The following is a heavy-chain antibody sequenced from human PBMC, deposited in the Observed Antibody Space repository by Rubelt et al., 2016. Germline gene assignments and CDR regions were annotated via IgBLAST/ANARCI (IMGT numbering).Heavy chain of an antibody. CDR2: IYYSGST. CDR1: GGSISRSSYY. V-gene: IGHV4-39*02. J-gene: IGHJ6*03. Sequence: QLQLQESGPGLLKSSETLSLTCTVSGGSISRSSYYWGWIRQPPGKGLEWIGSIYYSGSTYCNPTLKSRVTISVDTSKNHFSLKLTSVTAADTAVYYCATGAVRYYYYMDAWGKGTTVTVSS. CDR3: ATGAVRYYYYMDA.